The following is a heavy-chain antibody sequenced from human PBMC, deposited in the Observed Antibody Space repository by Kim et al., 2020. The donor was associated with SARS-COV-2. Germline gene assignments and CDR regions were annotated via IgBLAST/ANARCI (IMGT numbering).Heavy chain of an antibody. CDR2: ISGGGDST. D-gene: IGHD3-10*01. CDR1: GFSFSNYA. CDR3: AKEYVRGVIFGFYFDS. J-gene: IGHJ4*02. V-gene: IGHV3-23*01. Sequence: GGSLRLSCAASGFSFSNYAMSWVRRTPGKGLEWVSSISGGGDSTYYADSVKGRFTISRDNVKNTVFLQMNNLRPEDTASYYCAKEYVRGVIFGFYFDSWGPGTLRTVTS.